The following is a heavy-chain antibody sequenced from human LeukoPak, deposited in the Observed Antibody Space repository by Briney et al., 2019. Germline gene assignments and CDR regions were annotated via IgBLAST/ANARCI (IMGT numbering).Heavy chain of an antibody. J-gene: IGHJ6*03. CDR3: ARVRALLVVRDYYYYMDV. D-gene: IGHD2-8*02. V-gene: IGHV1-69*06. Sequence: ASVKVSCKASGGTFSSYAISWVRQAPGQGLEWMGGIIPIFGTANYAQKFQGRVTITADKSTSTAYMELSSLRSEHTALYYCARVRALLVVRDYYYYMDVWGKGTTVTVSS. CDR1: GGTFSSYA. CDR2: IIPIFGTA.